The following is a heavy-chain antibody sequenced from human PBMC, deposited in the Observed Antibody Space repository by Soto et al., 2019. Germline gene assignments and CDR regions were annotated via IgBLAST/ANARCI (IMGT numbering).Heavy chain of an antibody. CDR1: GGSVSSYY. CDR2: IYYSGST. CDR3: ARVDPLKDTGPNFDY. J-gene: IGHJ4*02. Sequence: PSETLSLTCAVSGGSVSSYYWSWIRQPPGKGLEWIGYIYYSGSTNYNPSLKSRVTISVDTSKNQFSLKLSSVTAADPAVYYCARVDPLKDTGPNFDYWGQGTLVPVSS. V-gene: IGHV4-59*02. D-gene: IGHD2-2*02.